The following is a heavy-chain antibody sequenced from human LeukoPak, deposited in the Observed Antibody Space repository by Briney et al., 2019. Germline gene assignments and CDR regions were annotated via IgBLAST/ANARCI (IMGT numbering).Heavy chain of an antibody. CDR1: GGTFSSYA. Sequence: GASVKVSCKASGGTFSSYAISWVRQAPGQGLEWMGGIIPIFGTANYAQKFQGRVTITADESTSTAYMELSSLRSEDTAVYYCASDRGLRYFDRSAASTPDGAFDIWGQGTMVTVSS. J-gene: IGHJ3*02. D-gene: IGHD3-9*01. CDR2: IIPIFGTA. CDR3: ASDRGLRYFDRSAASTPDGAFDI. V-gene: IGHV1-69*13.